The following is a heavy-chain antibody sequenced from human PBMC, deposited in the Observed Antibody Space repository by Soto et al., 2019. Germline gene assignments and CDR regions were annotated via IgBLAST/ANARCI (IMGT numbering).Heavy chain of an antibody. J-gene: IGHJ6*02. V-gene: IGHV1-69*13. CDR3: ARAVLGYCSSTSCYPHYYYYVMDV. D-gene: IGHD2-2*01. CDR2: IIPIFGTA. Sequence: SVKVSCKASGGTFSSYAISWVRQAPGQGLEWMGGIIPIFGTANYAQKFQGRVTITADESTSTAYMELSSLRSEDTAVYYCARAVLGYCSSTSCYPHYYYYVMDVSRQGTMVTASS. CDR1: GGTFSSYA.